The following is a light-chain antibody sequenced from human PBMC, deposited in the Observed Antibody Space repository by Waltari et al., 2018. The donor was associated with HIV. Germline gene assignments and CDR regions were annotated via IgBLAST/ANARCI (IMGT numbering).Light chain of an antibody. CDR2: AAS. V-gene: IGKV1-39*01. Sequence: DIQMTKSPSSLSASVGDRVTITCRASQTISSYLNWYQHKPGKAPHLLIYAASSLQSGFPSRFSGSGSGTDFTLTISSLQPEDFATYYCQQSYNTPPTFGQGTKVEIK. CDR3: QQSYNTPPT. J-gene: IGKJ1*01. CDR1: QTISSY.